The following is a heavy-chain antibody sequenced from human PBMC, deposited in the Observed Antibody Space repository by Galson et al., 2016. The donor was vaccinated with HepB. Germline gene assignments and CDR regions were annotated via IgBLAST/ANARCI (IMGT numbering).Heavy chain of an antibody. V-gene: IGHV3-23*01. D-gene: IGHD3-16*01. Sequence: SLRLSCAASGFTFRSHAMSWVRQAPGRGLEWVSSITAGSTSTFYADSVKGRFTMSRDNSKNTPYLQMNSLRAEDTAIYYCARAHTIMLNYFDYWGQGTLVTVSS. CDR1: GFTFRSHA. J-gene: IGHJ4*02. CDR3: ARAHTIMLNYFDY. CDR2: ITAGSTST.